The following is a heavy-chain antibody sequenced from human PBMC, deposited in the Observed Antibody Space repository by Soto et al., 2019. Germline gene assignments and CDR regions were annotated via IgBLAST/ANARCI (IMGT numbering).Heavy chain of an antibody. D-gene: IGHD3-22*01. CDR2: ISYDGSNK. CDR1: GFTFSNYA. Sequence: QVQLVESGGGVVQPGRSLRLSCAASGFTFSNYAMHWVRQAPGKWLEWVAVISYDGSNKYYADSVKGRFTISRDNSKNTLYLQMNSLRAEDTAVYYCANFYYDSSGTTVGFDPWGQGTLVTVSS. V-gene: IGHV3-30*18. CDR3: ANFYYDSSGTTVGFDP. J-gene: IGHJ5*02.